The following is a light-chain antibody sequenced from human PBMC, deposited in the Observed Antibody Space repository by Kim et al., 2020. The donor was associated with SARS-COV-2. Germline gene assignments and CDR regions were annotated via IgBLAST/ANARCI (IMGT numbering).Light chain of an antibody. CDR1: KLGDKY. J-gene: IGLJ1*01. Sequence: SYELTQPPSVSVSPGQTASITCSGDKLGDKYACWYQQKPGQSPVLVIYQGSKRPSGIPERFSGSNSGNTATLTISGTQAMDEADYYCQAWDSSTFYVFGTGTKVTVL. V-gene: IGLV3-1*01. CDR2: QGS. CDR3: QAWDSSTFYV.